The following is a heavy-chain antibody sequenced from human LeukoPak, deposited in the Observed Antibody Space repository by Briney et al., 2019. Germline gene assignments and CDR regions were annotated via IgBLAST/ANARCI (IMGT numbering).Heavy chain of an antibody. CDR3: ARGFSGYYDSSGYYKSHWFDP. V-gene: IGHV1-69*05. CDR2: IIPIFGTA. J-gene: IGHJ5*02. CDR1: GGTFSSYA. Sequence: GASVKVSCKASGGTFSSYAISWVRQAPGQGLEWMGGIIPIFGTANYAQKFQGRVTITTDESTSTAYMELSSLRSEDTAVYYCARGFSGYYDSSGYYKSHWFDPWGPGTLVTVSS. D-gene: IGHD3-22*01.